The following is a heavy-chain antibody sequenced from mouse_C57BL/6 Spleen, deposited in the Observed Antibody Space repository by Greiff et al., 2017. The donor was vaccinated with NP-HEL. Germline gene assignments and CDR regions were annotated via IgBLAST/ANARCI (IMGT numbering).Heavy chain of an antibody. V-gene: IGHV2-9-1*01. CDR1: GFSLTSYA. D-gene: IGHD2-4*01. J-gene: IGHJ3*01. Sequence: VMLVESGPGLVAPSQSLSITCTVSGFSLTSYAISWVRQPPGKGLEWLGVICTGGGTNYNSAPKSRLSIRKANTKSQVFLEMNSLQTEDTARYYCARADYDGFAYWGQGTLVTVSA. CDR3: ARADYDGFAY. CDR2: ICTGGGT.